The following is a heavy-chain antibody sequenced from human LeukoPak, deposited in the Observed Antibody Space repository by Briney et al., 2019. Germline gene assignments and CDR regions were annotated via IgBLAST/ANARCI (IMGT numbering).Heavy chain of an antibody. CDR3: AKNEEDMTTVYYFDY. CDR2: ISYDGSNK. CDR1: GFTFSSYG. D-gene: IGHD4-17*01. V-gene: IGHV3-30*18. J-gene: IGHJ4*02. Sequence: GRSLRLSCAASGFTFSSYGMYWVRQAPGKGLEWVAVISYDGSNKYYADSVKGRFTISRDNSKNTLYLQMNSLRAEDTAVYYCAKNEEDMTTVYYFDYWGQGTLVTVSS.